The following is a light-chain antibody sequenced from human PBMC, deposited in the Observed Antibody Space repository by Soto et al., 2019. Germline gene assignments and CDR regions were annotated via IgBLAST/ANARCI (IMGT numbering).Light chain of an antibody. J-gene: IGLJ3*02. CDR2: EGS. Sequence: QSALTQPASVSGSPGQSITISCTGTSSDVGSYNFVSWYQQHPGKAPKLMIYEGSKRPSGVSNRFSGSKSGNTASLTISGXXXXXXXDYYCCSYAGDSAWVFGGGTK. CDR1: SSDVGSYNF. V-gene: IGLV2-23*01. CDR3: CSYAGDSAWV.